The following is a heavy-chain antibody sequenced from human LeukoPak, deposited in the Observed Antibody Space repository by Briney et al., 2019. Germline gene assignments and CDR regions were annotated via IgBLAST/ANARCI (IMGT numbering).Heavy chain of an antibody. Sequence: HGESLKISCQASGYRFTNYWIGWVRQMPGKGLEWMGIIYPTDSDTRYSPSFQGQVTISIDKSISTAYLQWRSLKASDTAMYYCARPRETWTGAFDIWGQGTMVTVSS. J-gene: IGHJ3*02. D-gene: IGHD3/OR15-3a*01. CDR3: ARPRETWTGAFDI. CDR2: IYPTDSDT. CDR1: GYRFTNYW. V-gene: IGHV5-51*01.